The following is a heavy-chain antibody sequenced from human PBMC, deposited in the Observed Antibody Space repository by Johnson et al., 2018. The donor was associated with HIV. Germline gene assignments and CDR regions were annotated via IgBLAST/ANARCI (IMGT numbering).Heavy chain of an antibody. CDR1: GFTFSSYG. CDR3: AKDFGYPRPRDAFDI. V-gene: IGHV3-33*06. Sequence: QVQLVESGGGVVQPGRSLRLSCAASGFTFSSYGMHWVRQAPGKGLEWVAGMWYDGTNKYYADSVKGRFTISRDNSKNTLYLQMNSLRAEDTAVYYCAKDFGYPRPRDAFDIWGQGTMVTVSS. D-gene: IGHD5-12*01. CDR2: MWYDGTNK. J-gene: IGHJ3*02.